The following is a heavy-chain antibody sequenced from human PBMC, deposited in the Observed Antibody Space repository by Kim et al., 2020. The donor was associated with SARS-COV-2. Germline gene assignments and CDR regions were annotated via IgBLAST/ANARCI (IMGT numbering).Heavy chain of an antibody. D-gene: IGHD6-19*01. CDR1: GYTFTSYA. V-gene: IGHV1-3*01. Sequence: ASVKVSCKASGYTFTSYAMHWVRQAPGQRLEWMGWINAGNGNTKYSQKFQGRVTITRDTSASTAYMELSSLRSEDTAVYYCARGLYSSGWPTVSGMDVWGQGTTVTVSS. J-gene: IGHJ6*02. CDR3: ARGLYSSGWPTVSGMDV. CDR2: INAGNGNT.